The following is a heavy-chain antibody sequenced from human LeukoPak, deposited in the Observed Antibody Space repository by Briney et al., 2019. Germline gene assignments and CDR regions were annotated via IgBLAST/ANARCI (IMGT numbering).Heavy chain of an antibody. D-gene: IGHD3-3*01. CDR3: ARDLHYDFWSGYSY. CDR2: ISSSSSTI. V-gene: IGHV3-48*01. J-gene: IGHJ4*02. Sequence: GGSLRLSCAASGFTFSSYSMYWVRQAPGKGLEWVSYISSSSSTIYYADSVKGRFTISRDNAKNSLYLQMNSLRAEDTAVYYCARDLHYDFWSGYSYWGQGTLVTVSS. CDR1: GFTFSSYS.